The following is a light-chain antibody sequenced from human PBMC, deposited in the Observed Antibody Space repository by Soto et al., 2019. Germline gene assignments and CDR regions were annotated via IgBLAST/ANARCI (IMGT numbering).Light chain of an antibody. CDR1: QSVSSN. V-gene: IGKV3-15*01. CDR2: GAS. Sequence: EIVMTQSPATLSVSPGERATLSCGASQSVSSNLAWYQQKPGQAPRLLIYGASTRATGIPARFSGSGSGTEFTLTISSLQPEDFATYYCQQHNSSPWTFGQGTKVDIK. J-gene: IGKJ1*01. CDR3: QQHNSSPWT.